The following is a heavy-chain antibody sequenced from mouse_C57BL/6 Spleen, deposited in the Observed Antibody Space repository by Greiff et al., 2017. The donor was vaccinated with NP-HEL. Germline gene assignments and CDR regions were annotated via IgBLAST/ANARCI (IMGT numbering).Heavy chain of an antibody. CDR1: GYSFTSYY. CDR2: IYPGSGNT. J-gene: IGHJ3*01. Sequence: QVQLQQSGPELVKPGASVKISCKASGYSFTSYYIHWVKQRPGQGLEWIGWIYPGSGNTKYNEKFKGKATLTADTSSSTAYMQLSSLTSEDSAVYYCARGGELGRFSFAYWGQGTLVTVSA. D-gene: IGHD4-1*01. V-gene: IGHV1-66*01. CDR3: ARGGELGRFSFAY.